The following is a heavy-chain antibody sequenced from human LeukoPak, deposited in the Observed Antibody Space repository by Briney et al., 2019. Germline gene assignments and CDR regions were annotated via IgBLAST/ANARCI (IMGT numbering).Heavy chain of an antibody. Sequence: GESLKISCKGSGYSFINYRIAWVRQMPGKGLEWMGIIYPGDSDTKYSPSFQAQVTISADKSINTAYLQWSSLSASDTAMYYCARLTDYYDSSGYYRNYNWFDPWGQGTLVTVSS. D-gene: IGHD3-22*01. CDR1: GYSFINYR. J-gene: IGHJ5*02. V-gene: IGHV5-51*01. CDR2: IYPGDSDT. CDR3: ARLTDYYDSSGYYRNYNWFDP.